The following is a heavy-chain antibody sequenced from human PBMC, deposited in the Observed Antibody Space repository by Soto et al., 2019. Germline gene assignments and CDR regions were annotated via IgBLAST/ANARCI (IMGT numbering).Heavy chain of an antibody. CDR3: ARATPAGSADF. Sequence: ASETLSLTCTVSGGSNIRDGYYWSWIRQHPGKGLERIAYISYSGSSYSNPSLKSRVTISADTSKNQFSLRLTSVTAADTAVYFCARATPAGSADFWGQGTLVTVSS. D-gene: IGHD2-2*01. V-gene: IGHV4-31*03. CDR2: ISYSGSS. CDR1: GGSNIRDGYY. J-gene: IGHJ4*02.